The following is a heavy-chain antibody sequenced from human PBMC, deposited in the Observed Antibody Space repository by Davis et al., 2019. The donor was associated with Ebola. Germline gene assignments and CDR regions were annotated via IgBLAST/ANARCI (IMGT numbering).Heavy chain of an antibody. CDR1: GGTFGSYA. CDR2: IIPILGIA. CDR3: ARDGISPIDY. D-gene: IGHD2/OR15-2a*01. Sequence: LVKVSCKASGGTFGSYAISWVRQAPGQGLEWMGRIIPILGIANYAQKFQGRVTITADKSTSTAYMELSSLRSEDTTVYYCARDGISPIDYWGQGTLVTVSS. V-gene: IGHV1-69*04. J-gene: IGHJ4*02.